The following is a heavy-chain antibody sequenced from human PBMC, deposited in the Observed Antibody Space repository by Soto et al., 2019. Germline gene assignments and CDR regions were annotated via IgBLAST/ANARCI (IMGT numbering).Heavy chain of an antibody. V-gene: IGHV1-69*01. D-gene: IGHD2-2*01. CDR1: GGTFGSYA. J-gene: IGHJ6*02. CDR3: ARSQGSSTSLEIYYYYYYGMDV. Sequence: QVQLVQSGAEVKKPGSSVKASCKASGGTFGSYAISWVRQAPGQGLEWMGGIIPIPGTANYAQNFQGRVTIAADESTSTAYMELSSLRSEDTAVYYCARSQGSSTSLEIYYYYYYGMDVWGQGTTVTVSS. CDR2: IIPIPGTA.